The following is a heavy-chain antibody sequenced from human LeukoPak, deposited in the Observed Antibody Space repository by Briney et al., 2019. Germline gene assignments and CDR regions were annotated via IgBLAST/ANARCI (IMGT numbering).Heavy chain of an antibody. CDR3: ARDFRFCPADF. V-gene: IGHV3-23*01. CDR1: GFTFSSYA. J-gene: IGHJ4*02. Sequence: TGGSLRLSCAASGFTFSSYAMSWVRQAPGKGLEWVSTISGSGSGTYYADSVKGRFTVSRDNSKNTLYLQMNSLRAEDTAVYYCARDFRFCPADFWGQGTLITVSS. CDR2: ISGSGSGT.